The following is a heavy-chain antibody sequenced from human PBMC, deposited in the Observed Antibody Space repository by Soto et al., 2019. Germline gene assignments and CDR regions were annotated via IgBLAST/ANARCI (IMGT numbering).Heavy chain of an antibody. V-gene: IGHV3-15*01. CDR1: GFTFSNAW. CDR2: IKSKTDGGTT. D-gene: IGHD4-17*01. Sequence: EVQLVESGGGLVKPGGSLRLSCAASGFTFSNAWMSWVRQAPGKGLEWVGRIKSKTDGGTTDYAAPVKGRFTISRDDSKNTLYLQMNSLKTEDRAGYYCISDRGEQDAFDIWGQGTMVTVSS. J-gene: IGHJ3*02. CDR3: ISDRGEQDAFDI.